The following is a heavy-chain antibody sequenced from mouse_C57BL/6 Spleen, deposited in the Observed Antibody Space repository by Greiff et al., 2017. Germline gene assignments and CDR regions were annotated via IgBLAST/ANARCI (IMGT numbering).Heavy chain of an antibody. V-gene: IGHV1-81*01. CDR1: GYTFTSYG. CDR3: ARYYGSSPHYYAMDY. CDR2: IYPRSGNT. Sequence: VQLQHSGAELARPGASVKLSCKASGYTFTSYGISWVKQRTGQGLEWIGEIYPRSGNTYYNEKFKGKATLTADKSSSTAYMELRSLTSEDSAVYFCARYYGSSPHYYAMDYRGQGTSVTVSS. D-gene: IGHD1-1*01. J-gene: IGHJ4*01.